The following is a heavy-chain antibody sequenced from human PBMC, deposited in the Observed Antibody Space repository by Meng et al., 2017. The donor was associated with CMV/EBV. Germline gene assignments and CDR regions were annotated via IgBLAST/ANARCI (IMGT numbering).Heavy chain of an antibody. CDR3: ASSLTYPDY. J-gene: IGHJ4*02. CDR1: GGSCSGHY. Sequence: QVQLQQWGAGLVKPSETLSLTCAVYGGSCSGHYWSWIRQPPGKGLEWIGEINHSGSTNYNPSLKSRVTISVDTSKNQFSLKLSSVTAADTAVYYCASSLTYPDYWGQGTLVTVSS. D-gene: IGHD2-15*01. V-gene: IGHV4-34*01. CDR2: INHSGST.